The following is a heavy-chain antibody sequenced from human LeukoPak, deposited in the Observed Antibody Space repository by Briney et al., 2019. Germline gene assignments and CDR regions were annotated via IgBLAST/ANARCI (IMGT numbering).Heavy chain of an antibody. V-gene: IGHV1-46*01. Sequence: GASVKVSCKASGHTFTRSFMHWVRQAPGQGLEWMGIISPSGDSPSHTQRFQGRLSMTRDMSTSTVYIELRSLRSDDTAVYYCASPKELSGSYFAPLDYWGQGTLVTVSS. CDR2: ISPSGDSP. J-gene: IGHJ4*02. CDR3: ASPKELSGSYFAPLDY. D-gene: IGHD1-26*01. CDR1: GHTFTRSF.